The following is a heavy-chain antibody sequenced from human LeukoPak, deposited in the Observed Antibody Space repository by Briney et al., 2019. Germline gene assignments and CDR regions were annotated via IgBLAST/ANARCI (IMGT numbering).Heavy chain of an antibody. CDR2: INPSGGST. Sequence: GSVKVSCKASVYTLTNYYMYSVRQAPGQGLEWMGIINPSGGSTTYAQKFQGRVTMTRDTSASTVYMYLSSLSSEDTDVYYCARGESGSYLVYYFYYMDFWGKGTTVTVSS. J-gene: IGHJ6*03. V-gene: IGHV1-46*03. CDR1: VYTLTNYY. D-gene: IGHD1-26*01. CDR3: ARGESGSYLVYYFYYMDF.